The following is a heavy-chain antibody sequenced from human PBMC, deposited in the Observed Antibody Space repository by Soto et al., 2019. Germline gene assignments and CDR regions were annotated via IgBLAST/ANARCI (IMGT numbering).Heavy chain of an antibody. V-gene: IGHV3-49*03. CDR1: GFTFGDYD. J-gene: IGHJ4*02. D-gene: IGHD6-13*01. CDR2: IRSTTYGGTT. CDR3: GRDRSFIPY. Sequence: PGGSLRLSCKASGFTFGDYDMSWFRQASGKGLEWVGFIRSTTYGGTTEYAASVKGRFTISRDDSRSIAYLQMNSLTTEDTAVYYCGRDRSFIPYWGPGTLVTVS.